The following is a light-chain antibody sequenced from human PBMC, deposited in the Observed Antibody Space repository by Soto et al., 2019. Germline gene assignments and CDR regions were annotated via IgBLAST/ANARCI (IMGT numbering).Light chain of an antibody. CDR2: DAS. Sequence: EIGLTQSPAILSLSPGERATLSCRASQSVSSYLAWYQQKPGQAPRLLIYDASNRATGIPARFSGSGSGTDFTLTISSLEPEDFAVYYCQQRSNWPPLTFGGGTKVDI. V-gene: IGKV3-11*01. CDR3: QQRSNWPPLT. J-gene: IGKJ4*01. CDR1: QSVSSY.